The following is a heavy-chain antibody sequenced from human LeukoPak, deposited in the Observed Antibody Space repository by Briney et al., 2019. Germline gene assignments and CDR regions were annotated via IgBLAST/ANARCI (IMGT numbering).Heavy chain of an antibody. CDR3: ARGWGYSEWYWFGP. D-gene: IGHD3-3*01. CDR1: GGSISSYY. Sequence: SETLSLTCTVSGGSISSYYWSWIRQPPGKGLEWIGEINHSGSTNYNPSLKSRVTISVDTSKNQFSLKLSSVTAADTAVYYCARGWGYSEWYWFGPWGQGTLVTVSS. CDR2: INHSGST. V-gene: IGHV4-34*01. J-gene: IGHJ5*02.